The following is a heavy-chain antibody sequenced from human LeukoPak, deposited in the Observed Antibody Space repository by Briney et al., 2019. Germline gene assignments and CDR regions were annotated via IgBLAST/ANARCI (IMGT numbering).Heavy chain of an antibody. V-gene: IGHV3-66*01. J-gene: IGHJ4*02. D-gene: IGHD1-26*01. CDR2: IYSGGRT. CDR1: GFTVSSNY. Sequence: GGSLRLSCAASGFTVSSNYMSWVRQAPGKGLEWVSVIYSGGRTEYADSVKGRFTISRDNSKNTLYLQMNSLRAEDTAVYYCARESGSYYGVTLDYWGQRSTVAVSS. CDR3: ARESGSYYGVTLDY.